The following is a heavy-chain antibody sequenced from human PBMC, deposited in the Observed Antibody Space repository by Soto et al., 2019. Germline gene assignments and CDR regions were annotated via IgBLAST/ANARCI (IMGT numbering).Heavy chain of an antibody. CDR2: TYYRSRWYN. Sequence: SQTLSLTCAISGDSVSGNSAAWNWIRQSPSRGLEWLGRTYYRSRWYNDYAVSVKSRITVNPDTSKNQFSLHLNSVTPEDTAVYYCSGTTSPPGFYIDARDKGTTVTVSS. CDR3: SGTTSPPGFYIDA. D-gene: IGHD1-7*01. CDR1: GDSVSGNSAA. J-gene: IGHJ6*03. V-gene: IGHV6-1*01.